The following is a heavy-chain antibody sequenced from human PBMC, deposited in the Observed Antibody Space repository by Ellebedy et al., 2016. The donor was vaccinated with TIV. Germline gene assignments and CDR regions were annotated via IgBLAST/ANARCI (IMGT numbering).Heavy chain of an antibody. D-gene: IGHD4-11*01. J-gene: IGHJ4*02. CDR1: GFTFSSYA. CDR3: AHIEGDYSNFC. CDR2: ITGSGAYT. Sequence: GGSLRLSCAASGFTFSSYAMHWVRQAPGKGPEWVSVITGSGAYTYYADSVKGRFIISRDNSKNTLYLQMNSLRAEDTAVYSCAHIEGDYSNFCWGQGTLVTVSS. V-gene: IGHV3-23*01.